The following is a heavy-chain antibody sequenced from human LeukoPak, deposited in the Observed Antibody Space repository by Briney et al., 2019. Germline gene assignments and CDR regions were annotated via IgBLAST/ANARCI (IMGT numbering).Heavy chain of an antibody. CDR2: ISADGSVT. D-gene: IGHD2-15*01. CDR1: GFTFSRYW. V-gene: IGHV3-74*01. CDR3: ATAGGDGSRMGFDP. Sequence: GGSLRLSCADSGFTFSRYWTHWVRQTPGKGLVWVSCISADGSVTRYADSVKGRFTISRDNTKSTLYLQMHSLRAEDTAVYCCATAGGDGSRMGFDPWGQGTLVTVSS. J-gene: IGHJ5*02.